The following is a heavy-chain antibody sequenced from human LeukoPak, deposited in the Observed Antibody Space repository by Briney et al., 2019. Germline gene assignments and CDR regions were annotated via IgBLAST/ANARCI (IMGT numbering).Heavy chain of an antibody. J-gene: IGHJ6*01. V-gene: IGHV3-23*01. Sequence: GGSLRLSCTASGFSFRSFAMSWVRQAPGQGLEWVSSISGGGEDTYYADSVKGRFTISRDNSETTLYLQMNSLGTDDTALYYCARTIAQYTNTWLYYYYGLDVWGQGTTVTVSS. CDR1: GFSFRSFA. CDR2: ISGGGEDT. D-gene: IGHD6-13*01. CDR3: ARTIAQYTNTWLYYYYGLDV.